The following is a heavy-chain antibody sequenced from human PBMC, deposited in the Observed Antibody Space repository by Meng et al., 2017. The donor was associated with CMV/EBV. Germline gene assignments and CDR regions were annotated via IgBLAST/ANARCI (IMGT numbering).Heavy chain of an antibody. J-gene: IGHJ6*02. CDR1: GYTFTSYD. CDR3: ARGLPWAPRLFRMVIGTRLGGVDV. V-gene: IGHV1-8*01. D-gene: IGHD2-21*01. Sequence: ASVKVSCKASGYTFTSYDINWVRQATGQGLEWMGWMNPNSGNTGYAQKFQGRVTMTRNTSISTAYMELSSLRSEDTAVYYCARGLPWAPRLFRMVIGTRLGGVDVWGQGTTVTVSS. CDR2: MNPNSGNT.